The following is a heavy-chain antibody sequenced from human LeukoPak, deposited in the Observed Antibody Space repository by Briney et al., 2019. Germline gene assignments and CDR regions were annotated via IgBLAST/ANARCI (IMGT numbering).Heavy chain of an antibody. CDR3: ARAAYYDFWSSLDI. V-gene: IGHV3-30-3*01. D-gene: IGHD3-3*01. J-gene: IGHJ3*02. CDR2: ISYDGSNK. CDR1: GFTFSSYA. Sequence: GGSLRLSCAASGFTFSSYAMYWVRQAPGKGLEWVAVISYDGSNKYYADSVKGRFTISRDNSKNTLYLQMNSLRAEDTAVYYCARAAYYDFWSSLDIWGQGTMVTVSS.